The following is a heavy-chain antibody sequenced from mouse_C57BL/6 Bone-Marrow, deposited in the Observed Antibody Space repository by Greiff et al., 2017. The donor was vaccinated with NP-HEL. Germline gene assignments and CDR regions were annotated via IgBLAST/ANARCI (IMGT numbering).Heavy chain of an antibody. D-gene: IGHD1-1*01. V-gene: IGHV1-59*01. J-gene: IGHJ1*03. CDR2: IDPTDSYT. Sequence: QVQLQQPGAELVRPGTSVKLSCKASGYTFTSYWMHWVKQRPGQGLEWIGVIDPTDSYTNYNQKFKGKATLTVDTSSSTAYMQLNSLTSEDSAIYYCAREFDYYAWYFDVWGTGTTVTVSS. CDR1: GYTFTSYW. CDR3: AREFDYYAWYFDV.